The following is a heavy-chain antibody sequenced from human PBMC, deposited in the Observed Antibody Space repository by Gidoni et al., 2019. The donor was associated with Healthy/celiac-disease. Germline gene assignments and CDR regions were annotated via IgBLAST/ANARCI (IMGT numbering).Heavy chain of an antibody. Sequence: EVQLVESGGGLVQPGGSLRLSCAASGFTFSRYDMHGVRQATRKGLEWVSAIGTAGATYYPGSVKCRFTISRENAKNSLYLQMNSLRAEDTAVYYCARGDHYYDSSGYPFDYWGQGTLVTVSS. CDR2: IGTAGAT. J-gene: IGHJ4*02. CDR3: ARGDHYYDSSGYPFDY. V-gene: IGHV3-13*01. CDR1: GFTFSRYD. D-gene: IGHD3-22*01.